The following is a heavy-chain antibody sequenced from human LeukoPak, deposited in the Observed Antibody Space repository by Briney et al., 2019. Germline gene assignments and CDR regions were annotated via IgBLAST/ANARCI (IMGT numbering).Heavy chain of an antibody. CDR3: ARDPYYYDSSGYDGAVLHDY. Sequence: PGGSLRLSCAASGFTFSSYWMSWVRQAPGKGLEWVANIKQDGSEKYYVDSVKGRFTISRDNAKNSLYLQMNSLRAEDTAVYYCARDPYYYDSSGYDGAVLHDYWGQGTLVTVSS. V-gene: IGHV3-7*03. CDR2: IKQDGSEK. CDR1: GFTFSSYW. J-gene: IGHJ4*02. D-gene: IGHD3-22*01.